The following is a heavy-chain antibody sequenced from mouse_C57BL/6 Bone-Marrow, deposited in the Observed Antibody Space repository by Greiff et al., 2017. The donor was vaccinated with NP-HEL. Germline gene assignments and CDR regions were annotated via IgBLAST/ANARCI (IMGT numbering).Heavy chain of an antibody. CDR3: ARSLHSSALDY. V-gene: IGHV1-55*01. Sequence: QVQLQQPGAELVKPGASVKMSCKASGYTFTSYWITWVKQRPGQGLEWIGDIYPGSGSTIYNEKFKSKATLTVDTSSSTAYMQLSSLTSEDSAGYDGARSLHSSALDYWGQGTTLTVSS. D-gene: IGHD3-1*01. J-gene: IGHJ2*01. CDR1: GYTFTSYW. CDR2: IYPGSGST.